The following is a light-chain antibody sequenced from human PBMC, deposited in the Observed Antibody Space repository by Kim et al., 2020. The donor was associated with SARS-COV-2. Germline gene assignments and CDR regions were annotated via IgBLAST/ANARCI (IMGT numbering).Light chain of an antibody. CDR2: GAS. CDR1: QSVSSD. CDR3: QQYYNLIT. Sequence: SVSPGERATLSCRASQSVSSDLAWYQHKPGQAPRLLIYGASTRATGLPARFSGSGSGTEFTLTISSLQSEDSAVYYCQQYYNLITFGQGTRLVIK. J-gene: IGKJ5*01. V-gene: IGKV3-15*01.